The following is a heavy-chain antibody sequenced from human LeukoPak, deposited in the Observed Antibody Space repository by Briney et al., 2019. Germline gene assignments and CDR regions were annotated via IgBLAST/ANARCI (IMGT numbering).Heavy chain of an antibody. V-gene: IGHV3-30-3*01. D-gene: IGHD3-10*01. CDR3: AREDGSGSPLHR. Sequence: PGRSLRLSCAASGFTFSSYAMHWVRQAPGKGLEWVAVISYDGSNKYYADSVKGRFTISRDNSKNTLYLQMNSLRAEDTAVYYCAREDGSGSPLHRWGQGTLVTVSS. CDR2: ISYDGSNK. J-gene: IGHJ4*02. CDR1: GFTFSSYA.